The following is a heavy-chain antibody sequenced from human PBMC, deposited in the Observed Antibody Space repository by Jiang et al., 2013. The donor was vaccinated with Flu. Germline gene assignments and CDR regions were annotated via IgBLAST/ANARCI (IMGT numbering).Heavy chain of an antibody. V-gene: IGHV4-59*01. CDR3: ASLSTLYYDSSGYYFDAFDI. Sequence: TLSLTCTVSGGSISSYYWSWIRQPPGKGLEWIGYIYYSGSTNYNPSLKSRFTISVDTSKNQFSLKLSSVTAADTAVYYCASLSTLYYDSSGYYFDAFDIWGQGTMVTVSS. CDR2: IYYSGST. D-gene: IGHD3-22*01. J-gene: IGHJ3*02. CDR1: GGSISSYY.